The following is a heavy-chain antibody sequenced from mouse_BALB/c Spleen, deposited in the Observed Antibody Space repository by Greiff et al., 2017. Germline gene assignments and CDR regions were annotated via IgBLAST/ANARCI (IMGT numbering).Heavy chain of an antibody. CDR1: GYTFSSYW. V-gene: IGHV1-9*01. CDR2: ILPGSGST. CDR3: ARSPYGKDAMDY. Sequence: QVQLKESGAELMKPGASVKISCKATGYTFSSYWIEWVKQGPGHGLEWIGEILPGSGSTNYNEKFKGKATFTADTSSNTAYMQLSSLTSEDSAVYYCARSPYGKDAMDYWGQGTSVTVSS. D-gene: IGHD2-1*01. J-gene: IGHJ4*01.